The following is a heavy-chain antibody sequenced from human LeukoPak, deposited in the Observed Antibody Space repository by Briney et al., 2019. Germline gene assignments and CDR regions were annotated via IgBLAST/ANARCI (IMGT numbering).Heavy chain of an antibody. CDR3: ARVLGWWGYYFDY. D-gene: IGHD2-8*02. CDR2: IYTSGST. Sequence: SQTLSCTCSDSGGSSSSGSYDRSWIRQPAGKGLEWIGRIYTSGSTNYNPSLKSRVTISVDTSKNQFSLKLSSVTAADTAVYYCARVLGWWGYYFDYWGQGTLVTVSS. V-gene: IGHV4-61*02. J-gene: IGHJ4*02. CDR1: GGSSSSGSYD.